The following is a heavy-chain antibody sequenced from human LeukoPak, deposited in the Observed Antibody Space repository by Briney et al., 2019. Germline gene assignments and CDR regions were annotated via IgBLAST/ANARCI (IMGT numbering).Heavy chain of an antibody. CDR2: IIPIFGTA. CDR1: GGTFSSYA. CDR3: ARGSEYSSSGWFDP. Sequence: GAPVKVSCKASGGTFSSYAISWVRQAPGQGLEWMGGIIPIFGTANYAQKFQGRVTITADRSTSTAYMELSSLRSEDTAVYYCARGSEYSSSGWFDPWGQGTLVTVSS. J-gene: IGHJ5*02. D-gene: IGHD6-6*01. V-gene: IGHV1-69*06.